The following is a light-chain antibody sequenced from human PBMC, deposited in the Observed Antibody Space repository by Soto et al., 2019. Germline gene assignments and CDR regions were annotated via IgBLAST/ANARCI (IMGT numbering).Light chain of an antibody. Sequence: DTPMTQSPSSLSASVGGRVTITCRASQSISSYLNWYQQKPGKAPKLLIYAASTLQSGVPSRFSGSGSGTDFTLTISSLQPEDFATYYCQQLNSYPQAFGQGTKVDIK. CDR3: QQLNSYPQA. CDR2: AAS. V-gene: IGKV1-9*01. J-gene: IGKJ1*01. CDR1: QSISSY.